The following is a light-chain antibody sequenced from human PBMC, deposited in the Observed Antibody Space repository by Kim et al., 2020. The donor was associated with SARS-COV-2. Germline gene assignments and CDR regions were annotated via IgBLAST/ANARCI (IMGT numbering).Light chain of an antibody. CDR2: GAS. CDR1: PGIGNTS. V-gene: IGKV3-20*01. CDR3: QQYGGSPLST. J-gene: IGKJ5*01. Sequence: ERASPSCTARPGIGNTSLAWYHQKPGQAPSTLIPGASPRATGIPDRFSGSGSGTDFTLTISRLEPEDFAVYYCQQYGGSPLSTFGQGTRLGIK.